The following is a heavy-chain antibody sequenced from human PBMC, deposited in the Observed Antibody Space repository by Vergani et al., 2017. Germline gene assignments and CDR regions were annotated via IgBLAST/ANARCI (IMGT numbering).Heavy chain of an antibody. CDR3: ARGGYSSGWIGAQTSELFDY. V-gene: IGHV3-30-3*01. D-gene: IGHD6-19*01. J-gene: IGHJ4*02. CDR2: ISYDGSNK. Sequence: QVQLVESGGGVVQPGRSLRLSCAASGFTFSSYAMHWVRQAPGKGLEWVAVISYDGSNKYYADSVKGRFTISRDNSKNTLYLQMNSLRAEDTAVYYCARGGYSSGWIGAQTSELFDYWGQGTLVTVSS. CDR1: GFTFSSYA.